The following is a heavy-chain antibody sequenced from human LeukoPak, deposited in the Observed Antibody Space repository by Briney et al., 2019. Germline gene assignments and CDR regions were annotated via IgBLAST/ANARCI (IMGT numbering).Heavy chain of an antibody. CDR2: INPSGGST. D-gene: IGHD6-6*01. V-gene: IGHV1-46*01. CDR1: GYTFTSYY. Sequence: ASVKVSCKASGYTFTSYYMHWVRQAPGQGLEWMGIINPSGGSTGYAQKFQGRVTMTRDMSTSTVYMELSSLRSEDTAVYYCARDFSSSSAVYYYYYMDVWGKGTTVTVSS. J-gene: IGHJ6*03. CDR3: ARDFSSSSAVYYYYYMDV.